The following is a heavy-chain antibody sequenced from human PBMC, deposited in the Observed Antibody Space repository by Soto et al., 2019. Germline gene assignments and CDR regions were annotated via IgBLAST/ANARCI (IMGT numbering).Heavy chain of an antibody. V-gene: IGHV1-46*01. CDR3: ARSYCSGGSCPDY. D-gene: IGHD2-15*01. J-gene: IGHJ4*02. Sequence: QVQLVQSGAEVKKPGASVVISCKASGYTFTDYFMQWVRQAPGQGLEWMGIINPSGGSTSYALKLQGRVTMTRDTSTSTVYMELASLRSEDTAVYYCARSYCSGGSCPDYWGQGTLVTVSS. CDR2: INPSGGST. CDR1: GYTFTDYF.